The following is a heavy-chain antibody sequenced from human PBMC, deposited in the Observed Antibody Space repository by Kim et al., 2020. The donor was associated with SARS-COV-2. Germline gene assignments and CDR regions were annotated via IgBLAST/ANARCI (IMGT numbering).Heavy chain of an antibody. V-gene: IGHV4-59*01. CDR1: GGSISSYY. J-gene: IGHJ3*02. Sequence: SETLSLTCTVSGGSISSYYWSWIRQPPGKGLEWIGYIYYSGSTNYNPSLKSRVTISVDTSKNQFPLKLSSVTAADTAVYYCAFGRGGDYVARDAFDIWDQGTMVTVSS. D-gene: IGHD4-17*01. CDR3: AFGRGGDYVARDAFDI. CDR2: IYYSGST.